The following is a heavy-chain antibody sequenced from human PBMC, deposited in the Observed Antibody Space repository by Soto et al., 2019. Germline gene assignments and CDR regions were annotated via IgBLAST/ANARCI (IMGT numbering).Heavy chain of an antibody. Sequence: GGSLRLSCAASGFNFHWYWMSWVRQAPGKGLEWVANIRQDESDKYYVDSVKGRFTISRDNAKNALYLQMNSLRVEDTAVYYCAAYCYTMTCTHFHGYSWGQGTQVTVSS. CDR1: GFNFHWYW. CDR2: IRQDESDK. D-gene: IGHD3-16*02. J-gene: IGHJ5*02. V-gene: IGHV3-7*03. CDR3: AAYCYTMTCTHFHGYS.